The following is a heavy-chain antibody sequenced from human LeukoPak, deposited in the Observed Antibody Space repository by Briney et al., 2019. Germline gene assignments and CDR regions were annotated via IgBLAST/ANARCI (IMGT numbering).Heavy chain of an antibody. J-gene: IGHJ4*02. CDR1: EFDFSSHA. V-gene: IGHV3-23*01. CDR2: ISISGSKA. Sequence: GGSLRLSCAASEFDFSSHAMTWVRQAPGKGLEWVSAISISGSKAYYADSVKGRFTISRDNSKNTLYLQMNSLRAEDTAVYYCANEIRPNDYWGQGTQVTVSS. D-gene: IGHD4-17*01. CDR3: ANEIRPNDY.